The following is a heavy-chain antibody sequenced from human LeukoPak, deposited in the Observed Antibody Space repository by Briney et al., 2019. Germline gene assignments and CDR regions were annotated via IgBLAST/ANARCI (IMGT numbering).Heavy chain of an antibody. CDR3: ARGPSAAQFYYYYMDV. V-gene: IGHV5-51*01. J-gene: IGHJ6*03. CDR1: GYSFTSYW. CDR2: IYPGDSDT. D-gene: IGHD5-24*01. Sequence: GESLKISCKGSGYSFTSYWIGWVRQMPGKGLEWMGIIYPGDSDTRYSPSFQGQVTISADKSISTAYLQWSSLKASDTAMYYCARGPSAAQFYYYYMDVWGKGTTVTVSS.